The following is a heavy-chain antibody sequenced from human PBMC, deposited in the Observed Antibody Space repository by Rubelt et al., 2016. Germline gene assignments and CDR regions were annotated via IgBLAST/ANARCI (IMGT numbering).Heavy chain of an antibody. V-gene: IGHV4-59*08. D-gene: IGHD1-26*01. Sequence: QVQLQESGPGLVKPSETLSLTCSVSGGSISSYYWSWLRQPPGKGLEWIGYIYYSGSTNYNPSLKSRVTISVDTPKNQLSLKLSSGAAGYTAVYYCARGTRVGPTGDYWGQGTLVTVSS. J-gene: IGHJ4*02. CDR2: IYYSGST. CDR3: ARGTRVGPTGDY. CDR1: GGSISSYY.